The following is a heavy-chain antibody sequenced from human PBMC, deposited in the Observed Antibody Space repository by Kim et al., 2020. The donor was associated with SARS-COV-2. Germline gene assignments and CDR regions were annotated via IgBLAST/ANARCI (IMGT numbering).Heavy chain of an antibody. D-gene: IGHD3-10*01. CDR1: GGTFSSYA. CDR3: ARDFRDYYGSGDYGMDV. J-gene: IGHJ6*02. V-gene: IGHV1-69*13. CDR2: IIPIFGTA. Sequence: SVKVSCKASGGTFSSYAISWVRQAPGQGLEWMGGIIPIFGTANYAQKFQGRVTITADESTSTAYMELSSLRSEVTAVYYCARDFRDYYGSGDYGMDVWGQGTTVTVSS.